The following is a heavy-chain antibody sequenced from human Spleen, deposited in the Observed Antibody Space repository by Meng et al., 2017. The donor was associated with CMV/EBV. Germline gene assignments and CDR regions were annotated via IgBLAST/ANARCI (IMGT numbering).Heavy chain of an antibody. CDR2: IRYDGSNK. D-gene: IGHD2-2*01. Sequence: GESLKISCAASGFIFSTYGMHWVRQAPGKGLDWVAFIRYDGSNKYYADSVKGRFTISRDNSKNTLYLQMDSLRAEDTAVYYCARASMDCSSTSCPTPDYYYYYGMDVWGQGTTVTVSS. CDR3: ARASMDCSSTSCPTPDYYYYYGMDV. CDR1: GFIFSTYG. J-gene: IGHJ6*02. V-gene: IGHV3-30*02.